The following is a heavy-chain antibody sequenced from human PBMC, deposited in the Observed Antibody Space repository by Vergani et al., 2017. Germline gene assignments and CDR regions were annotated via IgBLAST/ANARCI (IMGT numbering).Heavy chain of an antibody. D-gene: IGHD5-18*01. V-gene: IGHV3-49*04. CDR3: SRGRGYSFGYSDY. J-gene: IGHJ4*02. CDR1: GFTFSDFW. Sequence: VQLVESGGGVVQPGGSLRLSCTASGFTFSDFWMTWVRQAPGKGLEWVAFIRNKAYGGTTEYAASVKGRFTISRDDSKRLAYLQLSGLKTEDTAVYFCSRGRGYSFGYSDYWGQGTLVTVSS. CDR2: IRNKAYGGTT.